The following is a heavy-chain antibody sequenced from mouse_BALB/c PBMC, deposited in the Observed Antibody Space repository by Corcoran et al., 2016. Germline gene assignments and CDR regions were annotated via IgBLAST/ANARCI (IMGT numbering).Heavy chain of an antibody. CDR1: GYTFTNYG. CDR3: ARGTTSFDY. J-gene: IGHJ2*01. D-gene: IGHD1-1*01. CDR2: INTYTGEP. V-gene: IGHV9-1*02. Sequence: QIQLVQSGPELKKPGETVKISCKSSGYTFTNYGMNWVKQVPGKGLKWMGWINTYTGEPTYADDFKVRFAFSLETSASTAYLQINNLKNEDMATYFCARGTTSFDYWGQGTTLTVSS.